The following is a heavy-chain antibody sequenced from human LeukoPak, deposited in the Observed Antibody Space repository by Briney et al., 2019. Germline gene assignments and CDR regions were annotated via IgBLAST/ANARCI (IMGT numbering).Heavy chain of an antibody. J-gene: IGHJ6*03. Sequence: GGSLRLSCGTSGFTFSSYAMHWVRQAPGKGLEWVAVISYDGINKYYPDSVKGRFTISRDNSKNTLYLQMNSLRAEDTAVYYCAKGPGYYYYYMDVWGKGTTVTVSS. CDR3: AKGPGYYYYYMDV. V-gene: IGHV3-30*18. CDR1: GFTFSSYA. CDR2: ISYDGINK.